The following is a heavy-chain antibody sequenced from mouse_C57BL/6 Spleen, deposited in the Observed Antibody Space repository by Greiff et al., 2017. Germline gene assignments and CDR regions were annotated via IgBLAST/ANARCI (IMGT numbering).Heavy chain of an antibody. V-gene: IGHV5-16*01. Sequence: EVQLVGSEGGLVQPGSSMKLSCTASGFTFSDYYMAWVRQVPEKGLEWVANINYDGSSIYYLDSLKSRFIISRDNAKNILYLQMSSLKSEDTATYYCARRDDDYAMDYWGQGTSVTVSS. CDR3: ARRDDDYAMDY. CDR1: GFTFSDYY. J-gene: IGHJ4*01. CDR2: INYDGSSI. D-gene: IGHD2-14*01.